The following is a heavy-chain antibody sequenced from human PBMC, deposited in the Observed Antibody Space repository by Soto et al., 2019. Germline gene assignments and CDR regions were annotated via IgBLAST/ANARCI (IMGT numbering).Heavy chain of an antibody. J-gene: IGHJ4*02. Sequence: PGGSLRLSCAASGFTFSNAWMSWVRQAPGKGLEWVGRIKSKTDGGTTDYAAPVKGRFTISRDDSKNTLYLQMNSLKTEDTAVYYCTTRTRPRNGDYAYWGQGTLVTVSS. V-gene: IGHV3-15*01. CDR1: GFTFSNAW. CDR3: TTRTRPRNGDYAY. CDR2: IKSKTDGGTT. D-gene: IGHD4-17*01.